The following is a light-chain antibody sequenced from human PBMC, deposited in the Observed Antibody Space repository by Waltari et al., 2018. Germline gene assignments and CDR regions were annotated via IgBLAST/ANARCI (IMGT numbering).Light chain of an antibody. Sequence: EIVLTQSPATASLPPGARVTLSCRASQSVGSSSLAWYQQKPGQAPRLVIYRASRRSTGIPDRFSGSGSGTDFSLTISRLEPEDFAVYYCQQHGTLPATFGQGTKVEIK. CDR1: QSVGSSS. CDR2: RAS. CDR3: QQHGTLPAT. V-gene: IGKV3-20*01. J-gene: IGKJ1*01.